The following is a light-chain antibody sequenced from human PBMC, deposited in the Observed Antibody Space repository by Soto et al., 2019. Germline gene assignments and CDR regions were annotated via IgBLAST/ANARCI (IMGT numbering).Light chain of an antibody. Sequence: QSALTQPPSASGSRGQSVTISCTGTSSDVGGYNYVSWYQQHPGKAPKLMIYEVSKRPSGVPDRFSGSKSGNTASLTVSGLEPEDEADYYCSSFAGSDNLGVFGRGTKHTV. CDR3: SSFAGSDNLGV. V-gene: IGLV2-8*01. CDR2: EVS. CDR1: SSDVGGYNY. J-gene: IGLJ3*02.